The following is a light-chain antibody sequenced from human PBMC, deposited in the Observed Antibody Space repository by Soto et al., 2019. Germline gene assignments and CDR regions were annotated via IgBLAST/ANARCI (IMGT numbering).Light chain of an antibody. CDR2: GAS. Sequence: EIVLTQSPGTLSLSPGERATLSCRASQSVSSSYFAWYQQKPGQAPRLLIYGASSRATVIPDRFSGSESGTDFTLTISRLEPEDFAVYYCQQYGSSLFTFGPGTKVDIK. J-gene: IGKJ3*01. V-gene: IGKV3-20*01. CDR1: QSVSSSY. CDR3: QQYGSSLFT.